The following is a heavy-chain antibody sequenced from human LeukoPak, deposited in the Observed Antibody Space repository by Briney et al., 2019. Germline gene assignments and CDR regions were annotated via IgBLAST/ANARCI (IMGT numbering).Heavy chain of an antibody. CDR1: GGSISSSNW. CDR2: IYHSGST. CDR3: AGSYGRIFLY. J-gene: IGHJ4*02. Sequence: SETLSLTCAVSGGSISSSNWWCWLRQPPGKGLGWIGEIYHSGSTNYTPSLKSRVTISVDKSKSQFSLKLSSASAAETAVYYCAGSYGRIFLYWGERALVTASS. V-gene: IGHV4-4*02. D-gene: IGHD3-10*01.